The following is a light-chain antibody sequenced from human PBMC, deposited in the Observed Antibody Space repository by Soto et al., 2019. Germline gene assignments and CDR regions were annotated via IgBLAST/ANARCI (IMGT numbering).Light chain of an antibody. J-gene: IGLJ1*01. V-gene: IGLV2-14*01. CDR3: SSYTTSSTLHV. CDR2: DVS. CDR1: SRDVGAYNH. Sequence: QSALTQPASVSGSPGQAITISCSGSSRDVGAYNHVSWYQQPPGKAPKLIIYDVSSRPSEVSNRFSGSKSGDTASLTISGLQAEDEADYYCSSYTTSSTLHVFGTGTKLTVL.